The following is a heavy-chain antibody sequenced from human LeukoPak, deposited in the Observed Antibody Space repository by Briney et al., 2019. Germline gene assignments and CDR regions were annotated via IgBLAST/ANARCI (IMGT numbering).Heavy chain of an antibody. CDR1: RYTFTAYY. CDR2: INPNSGGT. Sequence: ASVKVSCKASRYTFTAYYMHWMRQAPGQGLEWMGWINPNSGGTNYAQKFQGRVTMTRDTSISTAYMELSRLRSDDTAVYYCASLYYYDSSGSNWFDPWGQGTLVTVSS. V-gene: IGHV1-2*02. J-gene: IGHJ5*02. D-gene: IGHD3-22*01. CDR3: ASLYYYDSSGSNWFDP.